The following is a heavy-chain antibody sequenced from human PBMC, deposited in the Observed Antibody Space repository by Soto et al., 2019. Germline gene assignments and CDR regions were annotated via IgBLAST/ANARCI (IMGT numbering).Heavy chain of an antibody. J-gene: IGHJ1*01. V-gene: IGHV4-39*01. Sequence: QLQLQEAGPGQVNPSETLSLTCNVSGRSISVSTYHWGWLRQPPGKGPVWIGSIYYNGDSYYNPSLRSRVALSVDTSKNQFSLRLNSVTVADTAVYCCFVLLGYSSPWWGQGTLVTVSS. CDR3: FVLLGYSSPW. CDR2: IYYNGDS. D-gene: IGHD3-22*01. CDR1: GRSISVSTYH.